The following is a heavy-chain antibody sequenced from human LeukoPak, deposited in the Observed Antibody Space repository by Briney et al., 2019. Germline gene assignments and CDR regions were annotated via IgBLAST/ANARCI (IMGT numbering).Heavy chain of an antibody. CDR2: IYTSGST. J-gene: IGHJ6*03. V-gene: IGHV4-4*07. Sequence: PSETLSLTCTVSGGSISIYYWSWIRQPAGKGLEWIGRIYTSGSTNYNPSLKSRVTMSVDTSKNQFSLKLSSVTAADTAVYYCARQDIVVVPAAKDYYYMDVWGKGTTVTVSS. CDR3: ARQDIVVVPAAKDYYYMDV. D-gene: IGHD2-2*01. CDR1: GGSISIYY.